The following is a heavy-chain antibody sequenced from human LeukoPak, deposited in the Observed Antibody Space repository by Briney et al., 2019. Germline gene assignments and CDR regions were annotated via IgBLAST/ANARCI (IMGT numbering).Heavy chain of an antibody. D-gene: IGHD6-19*01. J-gene: IGHJ4*02. CDR3: TRTSSGWYSY. Sequence: GGSLRLSCAASGFTVSTNYMNWVRQAPGKGLEWVSIIYSGGSTNYADSVKGRFTISRDNSKNTLYLQMNSLRAEDTAVYYCTRTSSGWYSYWGQGTLVTASS. V-gene: IGHV3-66*01. CDR1: GFTVSTNY. CDR2: IYSGGST.